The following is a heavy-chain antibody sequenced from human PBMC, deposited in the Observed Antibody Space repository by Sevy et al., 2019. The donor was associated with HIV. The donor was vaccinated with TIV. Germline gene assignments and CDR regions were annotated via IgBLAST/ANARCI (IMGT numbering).Heavy chain of an antibody. D-gene: IGHD3-22*01. J-gene: IGHJ4*02. CDR2: IWSDGAYQ. CDR3: ARGGYYYDNAAYYAFDS. Sequence: GGSLRLSCAASGFPFGSYSMHWVRHAAGKGLEWVAIIWSDGAYQYHGDSVKGRFTISRDNSKNTLYLQMNSLRVEDTAVYYCARGGYYYDNAAYYAFDSWGQGTLVTVSS. V-gene: IGHV3-33*08. CDR1: GFPFGSYS.